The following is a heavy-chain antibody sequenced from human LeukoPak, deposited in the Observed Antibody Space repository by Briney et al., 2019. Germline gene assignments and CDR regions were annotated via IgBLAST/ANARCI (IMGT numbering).Heavy chain of an antibody. J-gene: IGHJ4*02. CDR1: GYTFTSYK. D-gene: IGHD5-12*01. CDR3: ARYLSGYDYFDY. Sequence: VASVKVSCKASGYTFTSYKINWVRQTPGQGLEWMGWINSNSGGPKYAQKFQGRVTMTRDTSISTVYMELNTLISDDTAVYYCARYLSGYDYFDYWGQGTLVTVSS. CDR2: INSNSGGP. V-gene: IGHV1-2*02.